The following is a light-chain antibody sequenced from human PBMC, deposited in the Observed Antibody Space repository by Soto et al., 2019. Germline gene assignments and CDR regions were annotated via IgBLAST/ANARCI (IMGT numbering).Light chain of an antibody. CDR3: HQYHNWPWT. J-gene: IGKJ1*01. CDR2: AAS. CDR1: QSVSSN. Sequence: IVMTQSPATLSVSPGERATLSCRASQSVSSNLAWYQQKPGQVPRLLIYAASTGATGIPARFSGSGSETEFTLTISSLQSEDFALYYCHQYHNWPWTFGQGTKVDIK. V-gene: IGKV3-15*01.